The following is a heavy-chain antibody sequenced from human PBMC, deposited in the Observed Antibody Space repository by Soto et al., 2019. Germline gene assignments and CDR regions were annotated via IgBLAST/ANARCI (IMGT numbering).Heavy chain of an antibody. CDR2: IYRSGST. V-gene: IGHV4-4*02. CDR1: GRSISSDNW. D-gene: IGHD3-16*02. J-gene: IGHJ4*02. Sequence: SETLSLTCGVSGRSISSDNWCSWHRQPAGKGLERIGEIYRSGSTNSNPSLKSRVTISLDKSKNQFSLKLSSVTAADTAVYYFARDGGAVWGAYRKRGSRFDYWGQGPLVTVSS. CDR3: ARDGGAVWGAYRKRGSRFDY.